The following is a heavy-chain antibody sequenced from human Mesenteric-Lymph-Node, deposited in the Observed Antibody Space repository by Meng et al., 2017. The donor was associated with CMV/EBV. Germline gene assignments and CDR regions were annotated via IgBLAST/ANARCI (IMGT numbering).Heavy chain of an antibody. CDR2: FYSDYST. Sequence: LSLTCAASGFTVSSNYMNWVRQAPGKGLEWVSAFYSDYSTSYADSVKGRFTISRDNSKNTLYLQMNSLRAEDTAMYYCASGPSLQLVPLWGQGTLVTVSS. CDR1: GFTVSSNY. CDR3: ASGPSLQLVPL. V-gene: IGHV3-53*01. J-gene: IGHJ4*02. D-gene: IGHD6-6*01.